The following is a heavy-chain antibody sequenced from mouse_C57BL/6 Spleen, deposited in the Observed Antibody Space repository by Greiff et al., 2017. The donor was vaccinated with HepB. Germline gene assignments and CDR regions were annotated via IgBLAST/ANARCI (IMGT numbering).Heavy chain of an antibody. CDR1: GYTFTSYW. CDR3: ARLGDYDGLRFAY. D-gene: IGHD2-4*01. Sequence: VQLQQPGAELVRPGSSVKLSCKASGYTFTSYWMHWVKQRPIQGLEWIGNIDPSDSETHYNQKFKDKATLTVDKSSSTAYMQLSSLTSEDSAVYYCARLGDYDGLRFAYWGQGTLVTVSA. J-gene: IGHJ3*01. CDR2: IDPSDSET. V-gene: IGHV1-52*01.